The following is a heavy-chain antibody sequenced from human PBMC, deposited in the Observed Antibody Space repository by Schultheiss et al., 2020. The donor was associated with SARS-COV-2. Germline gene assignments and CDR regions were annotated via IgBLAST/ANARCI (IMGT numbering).Heavy chain of an antibody. V-gene: IGHV4-59*11. D-gene: IGHD6-19*01. J-gene: IGHJ4*02. Sequence: SETLSLTCTVSGGSISTHFWSWIRQPPGKGLEWIGEINHSGSTNYNPSLKSRVTISVDTSKNQFSLKLSSVTAADTAVYYCARSGDSSVDYWGQGTLVTVSS. CDR1: GGSISTHF. CDR2: INHSGST. CDR3: ARSGDSSVDY.